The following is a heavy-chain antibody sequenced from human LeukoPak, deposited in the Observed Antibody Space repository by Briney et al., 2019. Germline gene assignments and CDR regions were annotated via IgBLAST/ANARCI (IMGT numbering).Heavy chain of an antibody. CDR3: AREQSYSEEIVVVNPPFDY. D-gene: IGHD2-21*01. J-gene: IGHJ4*02. CDR1: GFTFSSYG. Sequence: GGSLRLSCAASGFTFSSYGMHWVRQAPGKGLEWVAFIRYDGSNKYYADSVKGRFTISRDNSNNTLYLQMNSLRAEDTALYYCAREQSYSEEIVVVNPPFDYWGQGTLVTVSS. V-gene: IGHV3-30*02. CDR2: IRYDGSNK.